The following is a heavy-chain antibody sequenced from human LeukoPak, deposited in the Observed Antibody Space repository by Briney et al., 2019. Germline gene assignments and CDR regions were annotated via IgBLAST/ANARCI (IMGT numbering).Heavy chain of an antibody. CDR2: IYYSGST. Sequence: SETLSLTCTVSGGSISSSSYYWGWIRQPPGKGLEWIGSIYYSGSTYYNPSLKSRVTISVDTSKNQFSLKLSSVTAADTAVYYCAIIPERWLRFGTGGGNQNGYYYYYMDVWGKGTTVTVSS. CDR3: AIIPERWLRFGTGGGNQNGYYYYYMDV. CDR1: GGSISSSSYY. J-gene: IGHJ6*03. V-gene: IGHV4-39*07. D-gene: IGHD5-12*01.